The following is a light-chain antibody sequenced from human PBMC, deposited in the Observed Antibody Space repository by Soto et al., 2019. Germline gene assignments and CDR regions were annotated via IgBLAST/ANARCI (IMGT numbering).Light chain of an antibody. Sequence: GLTPSPATLSLTPGESAPLSCRASQSVSSRSLAWYQQKPGQAPRLLIYGASNRATGIPDRFSGSGSGTDFTLTISSLEPEDFAVYYCQQRSNWPWTFAQGTKVDIK. CDR2: GAS. CDR1: QSVSSRS. V-gene: IGKV3D-20*02. CDR3: QQRSNWPWT. J-gene: IGKJ1*01.